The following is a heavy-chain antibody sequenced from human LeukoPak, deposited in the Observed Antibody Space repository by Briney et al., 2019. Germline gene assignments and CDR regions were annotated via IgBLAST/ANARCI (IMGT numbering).Heavy chain of an antibody. CDR2: MNPNRGNT. D-gene: IGHD3-3*01. J-gene: IGHJ3*02. CDR3: ARDERVTIFGVVISRAFDI. Sequence: ASVKVSCKASGYTFTSYDINWVRQATGQGLEWMGWMNPNRGNTDYAQKFQGRGTMTRNTSISTAYMELSSLRSEDTAVYYCARDERVTIFGVVISRAFDIWGQGTMVTVSS. CDR1: GYTFTSYD. V-gene: IGHV1-8*01.